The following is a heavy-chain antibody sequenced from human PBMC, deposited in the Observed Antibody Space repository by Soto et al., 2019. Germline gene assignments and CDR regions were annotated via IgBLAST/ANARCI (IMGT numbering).Heavy chain of an antibody. V-gene: IGHV3-23*01. D-gene: IGHD4-17*01. CDR1: RFIFSSYA. CDR2: LSDSGNNT. J-gene: IGHJ4*02. CDR3: ARDRYCDPRWGQDDFDN. Sequence: SLRLSCAASRFIFSSYAMSWVRQAPGKGLEWVSTLSDSGNNTYYADSVQGRCTISRDNSKNTLYLQMNSLRAEDTAVYYCARDRYCDPRWGQDDFDNWGQGTLVTVSS.